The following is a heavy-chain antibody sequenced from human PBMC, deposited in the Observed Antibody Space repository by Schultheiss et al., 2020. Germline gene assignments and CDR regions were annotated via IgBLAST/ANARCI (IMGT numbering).Heavy chain of an antibody. CDR3: ARDTDRAAGPYDWFDP. J-gene: IGHJ5*02. Sequence: SETLSLTCTGSGGSINSYYWSWIRQHPGKGLEWIGYIYYSGSTDYNPSLQSRIIISLDTSKNQFSLKLSSVTAADTAVYYCARDTDRAAGPYDWFDPWGQGTLVTVSS. V-gene: IGHV4-59*12. CDR2: IYYSGST. CDR1: GGSINSYY. D-gene: IGHD6-13*01.